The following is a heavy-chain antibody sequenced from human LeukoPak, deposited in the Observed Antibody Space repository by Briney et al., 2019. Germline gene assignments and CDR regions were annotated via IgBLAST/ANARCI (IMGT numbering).Heavy chain of an antibody. CDR1: GDSISSNIYY. CDR3: ARVKGYYGSGSYPWFDP. Sequence: PSETLSLTCTVSGDSISSNIYYWGWVRQPPGKGLEWIGSIYYSGTTYYNPSLKSRVTLSVDTSKNLFSLKLSSVTAADTAVYYCARVKGYYGSGSYPWFDPWGQGTLLTVSS. D-gene: IGHD3-10*01. CDR2: IYYSGTT. J-gene: IGHJ5*02. V-gene: IGHV4-39*01.